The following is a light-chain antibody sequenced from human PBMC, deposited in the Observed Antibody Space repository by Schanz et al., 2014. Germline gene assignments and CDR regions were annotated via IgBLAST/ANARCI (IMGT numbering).Light chain of an antibody. V-gene: IGLV2-8*01. Sequence: QSVLTQPPSASGSPKQSVSISCTGTSSDVGGYNSVSWYQQHPGKAPKLMIYDVSTRPSGVSNRFSGSTSGNTASLTISGLQAEDEADYYCSSYAGSHNYVFGTGTKLTVL. CDR1: SSDVGGYNS. CDR3: SSYAGSHNYV. J-gene: IGLJ1*01. CDR2: DVS.